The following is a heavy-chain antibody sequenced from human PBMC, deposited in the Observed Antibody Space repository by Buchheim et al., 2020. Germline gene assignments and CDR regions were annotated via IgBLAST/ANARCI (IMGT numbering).Heavy chain of an antibody. Sequence: QVQLVESGGGVVQPGRSLRLSCAASGSTFSSYEVHWVRQAPGKGLEWLSFMSFDGRNKYYADSVKGRFTVSRDTSKNTLYLQMNSLRADDTAVYYCGRDLGLHFGGGFDYWGQGT. J-gene: IGHJ4*02. CDR2: MSFDGRNK. V-gene: IGHV3-30*04. D-gene: IGHD3-16*01. CDR3: GRDLGLHFGGGFDY. CDR1: GSTFSSYE.